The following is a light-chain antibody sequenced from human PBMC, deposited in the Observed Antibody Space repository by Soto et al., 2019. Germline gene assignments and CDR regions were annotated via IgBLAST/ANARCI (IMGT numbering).Light chain of an antibody. Sequence: QSALTQPASVSGSPGQSITISCTGTSSDVGGYNYVSWYQQHPGKAPKLMIYEVSNRPSGVSNRFSGSKSGNTASLTISGLQAEDEADYYCSSYTSSITYVFGTGIQLTVL. V-gene: IGLV2-14*01. J-gene: IGLJ1*01. CDR1: SSDVGGYNY. CDR2: EVS. CDR3: SSYTSSITYV.